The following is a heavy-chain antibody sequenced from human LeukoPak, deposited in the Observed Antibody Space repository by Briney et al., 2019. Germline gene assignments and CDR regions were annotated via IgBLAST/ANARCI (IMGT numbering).Heavy chain of an antibody. Sequence: GGSLRLSCAASGFTFSSYNLHWVRQAPGKGLEWVAVDGRYRIYGDSVKGRFTISRDDSKSTMYLQMNSLRADDTAVYYCAKGPNSGGDYFDYWGQGTLVTVSS. CDR2: DGRYR. CDR3: AKGPNSGGDYFDY. J-gene: IGHJ4*02. CDR1: GFTFSSYN. D-gene: IGHD3-10*01. V-gene: IGHV3-33*06.